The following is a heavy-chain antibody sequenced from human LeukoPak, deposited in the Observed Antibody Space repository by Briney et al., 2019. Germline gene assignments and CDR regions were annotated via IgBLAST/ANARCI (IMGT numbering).Heavy chain of an antibody. D-gene: IGHD3-10*01. Sequence: SETLSLTCTVSGGSISSYYWSWIRQPPGKGLEWIGYIYYSGSSNYNPSLKSRVTISVDTSKNQFSLKLSSVTAADTAVYYCARQLSYYGSGSQGFDPWGQGTLVTVSS. J-gene: IGHJ5*02. V-gene: IGHV4-59*08. CDR3: ARQLSYYGSGSQGFDP. CDR2: IYYSGSS. CDR1: GGSISSYY.